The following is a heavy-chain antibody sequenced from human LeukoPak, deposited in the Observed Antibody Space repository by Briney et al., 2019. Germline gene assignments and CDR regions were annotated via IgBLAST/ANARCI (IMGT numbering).Heavy chain of an antibody. Sequence: GGSLRLSCAASGFTFSSYWMSWVRQAPGKGLGWVANIKQDGSEKYYVDSVKGRFTISRDNAKNSLYLQMNSLRAEDTAVYYCARARYYYDSSGYLAYWGQGTLVTVSS. D-gene: IGHD3-22*01. CDR2: IKQDGSEK. CDR3: ARARYYYDSSGYLAY. CDR1: GFTFSSYW. V-gene: IGHV3-7*01. J-gene: IGHJ4*02.